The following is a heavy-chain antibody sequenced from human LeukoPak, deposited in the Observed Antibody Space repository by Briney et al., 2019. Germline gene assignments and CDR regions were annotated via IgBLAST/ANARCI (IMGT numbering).Heavy chain of an antibody. CDR2: ISGSGGST. Sequence: PGGSLRLSCAASGFTFSSYAMSWVRQAPGKGLEWVSAISGSGGSTYYADSVKGRFTISRDNSKNTLYLQMNSLRAEDTAVYYCGKDSSLEWLLYRQSDYYYMDVWGKGTTVTVSS. J-gene: IGHJ6*03. D-gene: IGHD3-3*01. V-gene: IGHV3-23*01. CDR3: GKDSSLEWLLYRQSDYYYMDV. CDR1: GFTFSSYA.